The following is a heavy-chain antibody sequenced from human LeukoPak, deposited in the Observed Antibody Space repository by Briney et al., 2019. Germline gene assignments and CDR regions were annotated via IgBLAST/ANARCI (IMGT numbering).Heavy chain of an antibody. J-gene: IGHJ4*02. Sequence: GASVKVSCKASGDTFTGYYTHWVRQAPGQGLEWMGWINPNSGGTNYAQKFQGMGTMTRDTSISTAYMELSSLRSDDTAVYYCASRTGSGSSYIWGQGTLVTVSS. CDR1: GDTFTGYY. CDR3: ASRTGSGSSYI. CDR2: INPNSGGT. D-gene: IGHD3-10*01. V-gene: IGHV1-2*02.